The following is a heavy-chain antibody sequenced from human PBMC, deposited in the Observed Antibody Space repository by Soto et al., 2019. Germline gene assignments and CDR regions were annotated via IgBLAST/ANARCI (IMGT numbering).Heavy chain of an antibody. CDR2: IRSKAYGKTT. CDR1: GFTFDEYA. D-gene: IGHD2-2*01. Sequence: GGSLRLSCTYSGFTFDEYAISWSRQAPGKGLEWVGVIRSKAYGKTTDYAASVKGRFTILRDDSKSIAYLQLNSVQSDDTGVYYCTRYTYTSRYSYFGMDVWGHGSTVT. V-gene: IGHV3-49*03. CDR3: TRYTYTSRYSYFGMDV. J-gene: IGHJ6*02.